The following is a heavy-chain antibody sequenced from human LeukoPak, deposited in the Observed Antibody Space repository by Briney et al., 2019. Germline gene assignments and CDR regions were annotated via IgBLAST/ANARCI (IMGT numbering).Heavy chain of an antibody. CDR3: ARDLSSTANWEFDY. J-gene: IGHJ4*02. Sequence: ASVKVSCKTSGYTFIDYFIHWVRQAPGQGLEWMGRLNPNNGYTFYTEEFQGRVTMTSDTSISTAYMELTSLTSDHTALYYCARDLSSTANWEFDYWGQGTLVTVSS. V-gene: IGHV1-2*06. CDR1: GYTFIDYF. D-gene: IGHD7-27*01. CDR2: LNPNNGYT.